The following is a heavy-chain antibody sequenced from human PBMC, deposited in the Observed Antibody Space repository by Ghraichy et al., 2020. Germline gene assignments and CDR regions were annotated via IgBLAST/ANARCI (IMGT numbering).Heavy chain of an antibody. CDR2: VDPRSGEV. V-gene: IGHV1-24*01. CDR3: TTRTWGAFHL. J-gene: IGHJ3*01. Sequence: ASVKVSCSVPGYTLSEVSIHWVRQAPGKGLQWMGGVDPRSGEVLYSQNFQARVTVTEDRSTHTVYLEVNSLKSDDTAVYYCTTRTWGAFHLWGQGTVIIVSS. CDR1: GYTLSEVS. D-gene: IGHD7-27*01.